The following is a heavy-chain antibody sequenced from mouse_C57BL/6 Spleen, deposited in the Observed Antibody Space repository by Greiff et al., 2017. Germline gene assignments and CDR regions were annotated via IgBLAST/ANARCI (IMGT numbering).Heavy chain of an antibody. J-gene: IGHJ2*01. CDR3: TGYGSPDY. D-gene: IGHD1-1*01. CDR1: GFNIKDYY. V-gene: IGHV14-1*01. CDR2: IDPEDGDT. Sequence: EVKLMESEAELVRPGASVKLSCTASGFNIKDYYMHWVKQMPEQGLEWIGRIDPEDGDTEYAPKFQGKATMTADTSSNTAYLQLSSRTSEDTAVYYCTGYGSPDYWGQGTTLTVAS.